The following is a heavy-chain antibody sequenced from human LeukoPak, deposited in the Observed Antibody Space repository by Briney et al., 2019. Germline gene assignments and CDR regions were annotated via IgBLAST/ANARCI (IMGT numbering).Heavy chain of an antibody. D-gene: IGHD3-10*01. CDR2: ISAYNGNT. CDR3: ARVKNQYYYGSGSYYNRIIDY. J-gene: IGHJ4*02. Sequence: ASVKVSCKASGYTFTSYGISWVRQAPGQGLEWMGWISAYNGNTNYAQKLQGRVTMTTDTSTGTAYMDLRSLRSDDTAVYYCARVKNQYYYGSGSYYNRIIDYWGQGTLVTVSS. CDR1: GYTFTSYG. V-gene: IGHV1-18*01.